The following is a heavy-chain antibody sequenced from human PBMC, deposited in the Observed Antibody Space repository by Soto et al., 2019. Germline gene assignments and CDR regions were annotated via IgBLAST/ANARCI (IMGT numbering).Heavy chain of an antibody. CDR3: ARDRDYYGSGRGLSFDS. CDR2: IIPIFGTA. J-gene: IGHJ3*02. D-gene: IGHD3-10*01. V-gene: IGHV1-69*12. CDR1: GGTFSSYA. Sequence: QVQLVQSGAEVKKPGSSVKVSCKASGGTFSSYAISWVRQAPGQGLEWMGGIIPIFGTANYAQKFQGRVTITADESTSTAYMELSSLRSEDTAVYYCARDRDYYGSGRGLSFDSWGQGTMVTFSS.